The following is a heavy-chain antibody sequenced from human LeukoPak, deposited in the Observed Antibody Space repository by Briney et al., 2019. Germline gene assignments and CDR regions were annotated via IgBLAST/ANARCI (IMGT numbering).Heavy chain of an antibody. V-gene: IGHV7-4-1*02. Sequence: ASVKVSCKASGYTFSSCAINWVRQAPGQGLEYMGWIDTKTGNPTYAQGITGRFVFSLDTSVSTAYLQISSLKAEDTAVYYCAIHPSDSSGYFSYWGQGALVTVSS. CDR1: GYTFSSCA. CDR3: AIHPSDSSGYFSY. D-gene: IGHD3-22*01. J-gene: IGHJ4*02. CDR2: IDTKTGNP.